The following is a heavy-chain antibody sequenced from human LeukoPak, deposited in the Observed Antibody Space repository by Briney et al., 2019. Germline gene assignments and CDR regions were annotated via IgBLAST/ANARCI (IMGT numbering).Heavy chain of an antibody. D-gene: IGHD3-10*01. CDR3: ARTDAYSFITMVRGATSLPMDV. Sequence: GGSLRLSCAASGFTFDDYAMHWVRQAPGKGLEWVSGISGNSGSIGYADSVKGRFTISRDNPKNSLYLQMNSLRAEDTALYYCARTDAYSFITMVRGATSLPMDVWGQGTTVTVSS. CDR1: GFTFDDYA. J-gene: IGHJ6*01. V-gene: IGHV3-9*01. CDR2: ISGNSGSI.